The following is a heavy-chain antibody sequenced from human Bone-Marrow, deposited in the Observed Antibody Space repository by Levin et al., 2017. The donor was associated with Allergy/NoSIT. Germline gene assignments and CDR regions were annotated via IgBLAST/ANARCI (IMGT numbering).Heavy chain of an antibody. V-gene: IGHV4-39*01. Sequence: SQTLSLTCTVSGGSVSNSNNYWGWIRQTPGQGLEWIGTIYYTGGTYYNPSLKSRLTISVDTSKNQFSLSLTSVSAADTAVYFCARQGGVLTYASSWHVDSWGQGILVTVTS. D-gene: IGHD6-13*01. CDR1: GGSVSNSNNY. CDR3: ARQGGVLTYASSWHVDS. J-gene: IGHJ4*02. CDR2: IYYTGGT.